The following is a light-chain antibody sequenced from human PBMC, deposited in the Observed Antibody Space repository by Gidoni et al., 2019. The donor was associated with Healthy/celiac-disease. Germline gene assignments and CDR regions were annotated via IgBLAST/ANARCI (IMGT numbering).Light chain of an antibody. CDR1: QRVLYSSNNKNY. V-gene: IGKV4-1*01. CDR2: WAS. Sequence: DIVMTQSPDSLAVSLGERATINCKSSQRVLYSSNNKNYLAWYQPKPGQPPKLLIYWASTRESGVPDRFSGSGSGTDFTRTISSLQAVDVAVYYCQQYYSTPYTFXQXTKLEIK. CDR3: QQYYSTPYT. J-gene: IGKJ2*01.